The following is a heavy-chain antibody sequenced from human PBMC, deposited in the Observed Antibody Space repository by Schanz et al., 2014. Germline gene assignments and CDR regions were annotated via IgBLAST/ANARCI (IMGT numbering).Heavy chain of an antibody. V-gene: IGHV3-33*06. D-gene: IGHD3-22*01. CDR2: IYYDGSDK. J-gene: IGHJ4*02. Sequence: VQLLESGGGLVQPGGSLRLSCAASGFTFNNYGMHWVRQAPGKGLEWVALIYYDGSDKYYADFVEGRFTISRDNSQNTLYLQMSSLRLEDTAVYFCAKSYDTSGYSGFDYWGQGTLVTVSS. CDR3: AKSYDTSGYSGFDY. CDR1: GFTFNNYG.